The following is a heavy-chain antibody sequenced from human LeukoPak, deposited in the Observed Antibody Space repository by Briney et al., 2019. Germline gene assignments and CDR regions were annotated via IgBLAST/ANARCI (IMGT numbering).Heavy chain of an antibody. V-gene: IGHV4-59*01. CDR1: GGSISSYY. D-gene: IGHD6-19*01. CDR2: IYYTGTT. Sequence: SETLSLTCTVSGGSISSYYWSWIRQPPGKGLEWIGYIYYTGTTNYNPSLKSRVTISVDTSKNQFSLKLSSVTAADTAVYYCARESSGWHDFWGPGTLVTVSS. CDR3: ARESSGWHDF. J-gene: IGHJ4*02.